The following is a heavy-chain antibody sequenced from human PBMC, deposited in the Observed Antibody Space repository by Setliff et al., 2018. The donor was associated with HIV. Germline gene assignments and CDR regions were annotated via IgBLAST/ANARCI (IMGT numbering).Heavy chain of an antibody. CDR3: ARKYTGGPLDY. J-gene: IGHJ4*02. CDR2: INIRSGNT. CDR1: GYTFAGYY. V-gene: IGHV1-18*04. Sequence: GASVKVSCKASGYTFAGYYMHWVRQAPGQGLEWMGWINIRSGNTNYAQKFQGRVTMTTDTSTSTAYMGLRSLRSDDTAMYYCARKYTGGPLDYWGQGTLVT. D-gene: IGHD6-19*01.